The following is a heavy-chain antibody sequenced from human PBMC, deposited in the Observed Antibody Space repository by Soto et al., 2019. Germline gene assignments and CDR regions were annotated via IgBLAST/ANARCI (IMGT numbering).Heavy chain of an antibody. D-gene: IGHD2-15*01. CDR1: GFTFSSYG. CDR3: SKEMGHCCVLSYYLDY. V-gene: IGHV3-23*01. Sequence: GGSLRLSCAASGFTFSSYGMSWVRQAPGKGLEWVSAINTNGGSTFYAASVKGRFTISRDNSKNTLYLQMNSLRAEETAVYYCSKEMGHCCVLSYYLDYWGQGTLVTVSS. CDR2: INTNGGST. J-gene: IGHJ4*02.